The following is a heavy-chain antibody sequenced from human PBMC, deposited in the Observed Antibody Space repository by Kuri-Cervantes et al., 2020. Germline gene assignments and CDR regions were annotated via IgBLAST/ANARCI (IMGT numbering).Heavy chain of an antibody. CDR1: GFTFSDYY. V-gene: IGHV3-7*01. CDR3: ARGFDY. CDR2: IQQDGSEK. J-gene: IGHJ4*02. Sequence: GGSLRLSCAASGFTFSDYYMSWVRQAPGKGLEWVANIQQDGSEKFYVDSVKGRFTISRDNAKNSLYLQMSSLRAEDTAVYYCARGFDYWGQGTLVTVSS.